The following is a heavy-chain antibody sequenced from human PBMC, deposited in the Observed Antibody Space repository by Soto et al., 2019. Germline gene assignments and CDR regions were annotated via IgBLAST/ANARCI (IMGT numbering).Heavy chain of an antibody. CDR1: GGSVSSGTYY. CDR3: TRSMGQLSPFDY. Sequence: QLQLQESGPGLVKPSETLSLTCTVSGGSVSSGTYYWSWIRQPPGKGLEWIGYIYHTGSTNYNPSLNSRVTISVDTSKTQFSLKLSSVTAADTAVYYCTRSMGQLSPFDYWGQGTLVTVSS. V-gene: IGHV4-61*01. J-gene: IGHJ4*02. D-gene: IGHD1-1*01. CDR2: IYHTGST.